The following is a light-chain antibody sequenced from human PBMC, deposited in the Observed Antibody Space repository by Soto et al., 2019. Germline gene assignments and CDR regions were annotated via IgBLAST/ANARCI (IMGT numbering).Light chain of an antibody. Sequence: QSVLTQPPSASGSPGQSVAISCSGTSSDVGGYNYVSWYQQHPGKAPKLMFYDVNKRPSGVPDRFSGSKSGNTASLTVSGLQAEDEADYYCISYAGSNKPAFGGGTKLTVL. CDR2: DVN. CDR1: SSDVGGYNY. J-gene: IGLJ2*01. V-gene: IGLV2-8*01. CDR3: ISYAGSNKPA.